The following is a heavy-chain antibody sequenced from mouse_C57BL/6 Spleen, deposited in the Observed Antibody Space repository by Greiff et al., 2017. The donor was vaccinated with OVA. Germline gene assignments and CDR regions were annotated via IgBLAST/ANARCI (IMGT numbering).Heavy chain of an antibody. Sequence: DVQLQESGPGLVKPSQSLSLTCSVTGYSITSGYYWNWIRQFPGNKLEWMGYISYDGSNNYNPSLKNRISITRDTSKNQFFLKLNSVTTEDTATYYCARDSNYPFAYWGQGTLVTVSA. CDR1: GYSITSGYY. CDR2: ISYDGSN. J-gene: IGHJ3*01. CDR3: ARDSNYPFAY. V-gene: IGHV3-6*01. D-gene: IGHD2-5*01.